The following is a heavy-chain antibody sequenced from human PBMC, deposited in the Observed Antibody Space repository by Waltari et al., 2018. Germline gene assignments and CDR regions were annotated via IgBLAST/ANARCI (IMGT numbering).Heavy chain of an antibody. V-gene: IGHV3-64*07. CDR2: ISSNGGST. CDR1: GFTFSSYA. Sequence: EVQLVESGGGLVQPGGSLRLSCAASGFTFSSYAMHWVRQAPGKGLEYVSAISSNGGSTYYADSVKGRFTISRDNSKNTLYLQMGSLRAEDMAVYYCARARATNYFDYWGQGTLVTVSS. D-gene: IGHD3-10*01. CDR3: ARARATNYFDY. J-gene: IGHJ4*02.